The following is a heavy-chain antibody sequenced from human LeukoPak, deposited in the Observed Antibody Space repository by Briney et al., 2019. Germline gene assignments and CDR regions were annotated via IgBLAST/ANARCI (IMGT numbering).Heavy chain of an antibody. CDR2: INQRGST. D-gene: IGHD3-22*01. CDR3: ARGSIYYGDSSVYLDY. CDR1: SGSFSGYF. V-gene: IGHV4-34*01. Sequence: NASETLSLTCAVYSGSFSGYFWTYVRQPPGMGLEWIGEINQRGSTNYNPSLKSRVTMSVDASKNQFSLRLSSVTAADTAVYYCARGSIYYGDSSVYLDYWDQGTLVTVSS. J-gene: IGHJ4*02.